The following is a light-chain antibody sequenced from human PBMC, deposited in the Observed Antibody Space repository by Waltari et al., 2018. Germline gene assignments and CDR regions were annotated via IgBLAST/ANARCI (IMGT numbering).Light chain of an antibody. CDR1: RNILYSSNNKNH. Sequence: DIVMTQSPDSLTASLGERATINCKSSRNILYSSNNKNHLAWYQQKPGQPPKLLIYWASTRESVVPDRFSGSGAGTDFTLTISSLQPEDVAVYYCQQYYTTPPYTFGQGTKLEIK. J-gene: IGKJ2*01. CDR3: QQYYTTPPYT. CDR2: WAS. V-gene: IGKV4-1*01.